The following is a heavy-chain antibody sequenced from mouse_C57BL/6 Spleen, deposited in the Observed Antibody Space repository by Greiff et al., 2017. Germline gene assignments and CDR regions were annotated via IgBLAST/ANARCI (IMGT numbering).Heavy chain of an antibody. D-gene: IGHD2-4*01. J-gene: IGHJ3*01. CDR1: GYTFTSYW. CDR2: IVPNSGGT. Sequence: VQLQQPGAELVKPGASVKLSCKASGYTFTSYWMHWVKQRPGRGLEWIGRIVPNSGGTKYNEKFKSKATLTVDKPSSTAYMQLSSLTSKDSEVYYCANQYDYGGFAYWGQGTLVTVSA. CDR3: ANQYDYGGFAY. V-gene: IGHV1-72*01.